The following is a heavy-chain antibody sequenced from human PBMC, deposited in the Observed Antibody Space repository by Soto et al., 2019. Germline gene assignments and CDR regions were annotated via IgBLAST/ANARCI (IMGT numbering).Heavy chain of an antibody. V-gene: IGHV1-3*01. CDR2: INAGNGNT. CDR1: GYTFTSYA. CDR3: ARDPSYYGMDI. Sequence: ASVKVSCKASGYTFTSYAIQWVRQAPGQRLEWMGWINAGNGNTKYSQKFQGRVTITRDTSASTAYMELSSLRSEDTAVYYCARDPSYYGMDIWGQGTTVTVSS. J-gene: IGHJ6*02.